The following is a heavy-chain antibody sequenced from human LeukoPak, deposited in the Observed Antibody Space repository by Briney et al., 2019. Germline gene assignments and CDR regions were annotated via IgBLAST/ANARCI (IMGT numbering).Heavy chain of an antibody. CDR2: IYYSGST. Sequence: SETLSLTCTVSGGSISSYYWSWIRQPPGKGLEWIGYIYYSGSTNYNPSLKSRVTISVDTSKNQFSLKLSSVTAADTAVYYCAXXXXXXXXXXNPNPPWYFDLWGRGTLVTVSS. J-gene: IGHJ2*01. D-gene: IGHD1-14*01. CDR1: GGSISSYY. V-gene: IGHV4-59*08. CDR3: AXXXXXXXXXXNPNPPWYFDL.